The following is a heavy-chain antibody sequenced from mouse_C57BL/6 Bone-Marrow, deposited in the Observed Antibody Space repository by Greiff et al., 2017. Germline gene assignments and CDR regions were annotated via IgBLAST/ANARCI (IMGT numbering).Heavy chain of an antibody. CDR2: ISDGGSYT. V-gene: IGHV5-4*01. CDR1: GFTFSSYA. D-gene: IGHD1-1*01. CDR3: ARDPYYGSSYDWYFDV. Sequence: EVQLQESGGGLVKPGGSLKLSCAASGFTFSSYAMSWVRQTPEKRLEWVATISDGGSYTYYPDNVKGRFTISRDNAKNNLYLQMSHLKSEDTAMYYCARDPYYGSSYDWYFDVWGTGTTVTVSS. J-gene: IGHJ1*03.